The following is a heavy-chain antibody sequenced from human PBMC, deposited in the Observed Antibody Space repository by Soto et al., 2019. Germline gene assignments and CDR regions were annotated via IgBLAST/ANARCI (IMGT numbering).Heavy chain of an antibody. D-gene: IGHD6-6*01. CDR3: ARVSMGSSSEDFEH. CDR2: MNPNSGNT. V-gene: IGHV1-8*01. J-gene: IGHJ1*01. Sequence: QVQLVQSGAEVKKPGASVKVSCKASGYSFTSYDINWVRQATGQGLEWMGWMNPNSGNTGYAQKFQGRVTMTRNTSLSTGYMELSSLVSEYTAVYYCARVSMGSSSEDFEHWGQGTLVTVSS. CDR1: GYSFTSYD.